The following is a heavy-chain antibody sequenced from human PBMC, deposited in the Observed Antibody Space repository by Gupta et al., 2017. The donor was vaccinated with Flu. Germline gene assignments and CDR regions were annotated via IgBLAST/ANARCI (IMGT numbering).Heavy chain of an antibody. J-gene: IGHJ4*02. CDR1: GGSISSSSYY. CDR3: ASSYSGSYGDY. V-gene: IGHV4-39*01. CDR2: IYYSGST. Sequence: QLQLQESGPGLVKPSETLSLTCTVSGGSISSSSYYWGWIRQPPGKGLEWIGSIYYSGSTYYNPSLKSRVTISVDTSKNQFSLKLSSVTAADTAVYYCASSYSGSYGDYWGQGTLVTVSS. D-gene: IGHD1-26*01.